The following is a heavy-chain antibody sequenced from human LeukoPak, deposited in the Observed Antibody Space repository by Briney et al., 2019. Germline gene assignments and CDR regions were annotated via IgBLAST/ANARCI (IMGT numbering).Heavy chain of an antibody. V-gene: IGHV3-23*01. CDR1: GFTFSSYA. CDR3: ASPITMITRTLI. CDR2: ISGSGGST. D-gene: IGHD3-22*01. Sequence: GSLRLSCAASGFTFSSYAMSWVRQAPGKGLEWVSAISGSGGSTYYADSVKGRFTISRDNSKNTLYLQMNSLRAEDTAVYYCASPITMITRTLIWGQGTMVTVSS. J-gene: IGHJ3*02.